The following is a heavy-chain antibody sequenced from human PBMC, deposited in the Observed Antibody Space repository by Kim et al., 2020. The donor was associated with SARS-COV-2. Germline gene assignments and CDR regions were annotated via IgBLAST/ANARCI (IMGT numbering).Heavy chain of an antibody. J-gene: IGHJ6*02. Sequence: SLKSRVTISVDTTKNQFSLKLSSVTVADTAVYYCARERSSWYEPNSGMDVWGQGTTVTVSS. CDR3: ARERSSWYEPNSGMDV. D-gene: IGHD6-13*01. V-gene: IGHV4-59*01.